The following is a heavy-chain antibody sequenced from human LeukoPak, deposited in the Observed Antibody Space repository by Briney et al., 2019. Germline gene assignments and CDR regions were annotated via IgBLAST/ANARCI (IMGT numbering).Heavy chain of an antibody. CDR1: GGSFSGYY. CDR3: ARGRSTAAVYGMDV. D-gene: IGHD2-2*01. V-gene: IGHV4-34*01. J-gene: IGHJ6*02. CDR2: INHSGST. Sequence: PSETLSLTCAVYGGSFSGYYWSWIRQPPGKGLEWLGEINHSGSTNYNPSLKSRVTISVDTSKNQFSLKLSSVTAADTAVYYCARGRSTAAVYGMDVWGQGTTVTVSS.